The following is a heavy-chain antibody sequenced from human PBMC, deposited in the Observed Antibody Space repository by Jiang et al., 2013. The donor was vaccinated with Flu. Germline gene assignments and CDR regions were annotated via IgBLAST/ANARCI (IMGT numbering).Heavy chain of an antibody. V-gene: IGHV3-30-3*01. CDR1: GFTFSSYA. CDR2: ISYDGSNK. J-gene: IGHJ4*02. Sequence: GFTFSSYAMHWVRQAPGKGLEWVAVISYDGSNKYYADSVKGRFTISRDNSKNTLYLQMNSLRAEDTAVYYCARGDSMVRGVIIGGFDYWGQGTLVTVSS. CDR3: ARGDSMVRGVIIGGFDY. D-gene: IGHD3-10*01.